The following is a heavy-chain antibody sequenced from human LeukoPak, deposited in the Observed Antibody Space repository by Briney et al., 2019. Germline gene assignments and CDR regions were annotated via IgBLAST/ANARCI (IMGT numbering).Heavy chain of an antibody. J-gene: IGHJ2*01. V-gene: IGHV4-59*01. CDR2: FSYSGST. Sequence: SETLSLTCTVSGGSISSYYWSWIRQPPGKGLEWVGYFSYSGSTDYNPSLKSRVTMSVDTAKSQFSLKLRAVTAADSAVYYCARHFYDSSGLTYFDFWGRGIRVTVSS. D-gene: IGHD3-22*01. CDR1: GGSISSYY. CDR3: ARHFYDSSGLTYFDF.